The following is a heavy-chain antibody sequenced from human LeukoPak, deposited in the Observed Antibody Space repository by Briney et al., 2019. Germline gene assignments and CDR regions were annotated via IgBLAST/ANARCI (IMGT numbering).Heavy chain of an antibody. CDR3: ARGALRYSDY. D-gene: IGHD3-9*01. CDR2: ISSSSSAI. CDR1: GFTFSSYV. V-gene: IGHV3-48*02. Sequence: GGSLRLSCAASGFTFSSYVMTWVRQAPGKGLEWVSSISSSSSAIYYAASVKGRFTISRDNDKNSLYLQMNSLRDEDTAVYYCARGALRYSDYWGQGTLVTVSS. J-gene: IGHJ4*02.